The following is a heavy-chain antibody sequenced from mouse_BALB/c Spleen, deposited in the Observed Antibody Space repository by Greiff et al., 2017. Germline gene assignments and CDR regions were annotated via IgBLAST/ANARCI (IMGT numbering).Heavy chain of an antibody. J-gene: IGHJ3*01. CDR3: ARSLYYYDSSDGWFAY. CDR2: INPGSGGT. D-gene: IGHD1-1*01. CDR1: GYAFTNYL. V-gene: IGHV1-54*01. Sequence: QVQLKESGAELVRPGTSVKVSCKASGYAFTNYLMEWVKQRPGQGLEWIGVINPGSGGTNYNEKFKGKATLTSDKSSSTADMQLSSLTSDDSAVYFCARSLYYYDSSDGWFAYWGQGTPVTVSA.